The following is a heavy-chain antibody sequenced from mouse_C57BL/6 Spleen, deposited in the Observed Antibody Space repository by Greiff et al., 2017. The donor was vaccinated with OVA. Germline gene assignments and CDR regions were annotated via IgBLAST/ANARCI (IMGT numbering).Heavy chain of an antibody. CDR2: IYPGSGST. Sequence: QVQLQQPGAELVKPGASVKMSCKASGYTFTSYWLTWVKQRPGQGLEWIGDIYPGSGSTNYNEKFKSKATLTVDTSSSTAYMQLSSLTSEDSAVYYCARIYYGNYRYAMDYWGQGTSVTVSS. CDR1: GYTFTSYW. CDR3: ARIYYGNYRYAMDY. V-gene: IGHV1-55*01. J-gene: IGHJ4*01. D-gene: IGHD2-1*01.